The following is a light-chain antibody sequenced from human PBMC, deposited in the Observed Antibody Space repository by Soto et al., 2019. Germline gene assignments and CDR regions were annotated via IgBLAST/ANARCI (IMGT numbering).Light chain of an antibody. CDR1: SSDVGGYKF. J-gene: IGLJ1*01. V-gene: IGLV2-14*01. Sequence: QAVVTQPASVSGSPGQSITISCTGTSSDVGGYKFVSWYQQHPGKAPKLIIYEVSNRPSGFSSRFSGSKSGNTASLTISGLQAEDEADYYCGSYTGSIYVFGTGTKLTVL. CDR2: EVS. CDR3: GSYTGSIYV.